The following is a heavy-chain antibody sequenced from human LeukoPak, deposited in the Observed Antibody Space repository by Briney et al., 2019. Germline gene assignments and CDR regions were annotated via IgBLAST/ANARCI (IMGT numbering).Heavy chain of an antibody. Sequence: PSETLSLTCTVSGGSISSSTNYWSWIRQPPGKGLEWIGSMHYSGTTYYNSSLKSRVTISVDTSKNQFSLKLSSVTAADTAVYYCARGRGVTLDYWGQGTLVTVSS. CDR3: ARGRGVTLDY. D-gene: IGHD4-23*01. J-gene: IGHJ4*02. CDR2: MHYSGTT. V-gene: IGHV4-39*07. CDR1: GGSISSSTNY.